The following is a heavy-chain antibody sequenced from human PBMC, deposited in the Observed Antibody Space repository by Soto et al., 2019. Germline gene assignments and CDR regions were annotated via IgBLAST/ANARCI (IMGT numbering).Heavy chain of an antibody. V-gene: IGHV3-30-3*01. J-gene: IGHJ6*02. CDR2: ISYEGSNK. Sequence: GGSLRLSCAASGFTFSPHAMHWVRQGPGKGLEWVAVISYEGSNKYYADSVKGRFTISRDNSKNTLYLQMNSLRAEDTAVYYCARERNTGYDYSYYYGMDVWGQGATVTVSS. CDR3: ARERNTGYDYSYYYGMDV. CDR1: GFTFSPHA. D-gene: IGHD5-18*01.